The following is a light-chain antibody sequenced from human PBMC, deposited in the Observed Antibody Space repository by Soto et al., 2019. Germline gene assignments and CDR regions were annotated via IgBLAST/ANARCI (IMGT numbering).Light chain of an antibody. J-gene: IGKJ1*01. CDR3: QQYNNWPTWT. V-gene: IGKV3-15*01. Sequence: EIVLTQSPGTLSLSPGERATLSCRANQSVSSYLAWYQQKPGQAPRLLIYGASTRATGIPARFSDSGSGTEFTLTISSLQSEDFAVYYCQQYNNWPTWTFGQGTKVDIK. CDR2: GAS. CDR1: QSVSSY.